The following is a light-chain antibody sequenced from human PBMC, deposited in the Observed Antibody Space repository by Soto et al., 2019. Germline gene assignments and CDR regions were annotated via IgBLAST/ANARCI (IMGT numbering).Light chain of an antibody. V-gene: IGLV1-47*01. J-gene: IGLJ2*01. CDR1: SSNIGSNY. CDR3: AAWDDSLSGVV. CDR2: RNN. Sequence: QSVLTQPPSASGTPGQRVTISCSGSSSNIGSNYVYWYQQLPGTAPKLHIYRNNQRPSGVPDRFSGSKSGTSASLAISGLRSEDEAYYYCAAWDDSLSGVVFGGGTTVTVL.